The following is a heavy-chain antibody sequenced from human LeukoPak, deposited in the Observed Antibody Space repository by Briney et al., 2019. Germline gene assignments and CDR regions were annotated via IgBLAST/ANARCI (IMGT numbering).Heavy chain of an antibody. CDR1: GYTLTSYG. J-gene: IGHJ4*02. V-gene: IGHV1-18*01. D-gene: IGHD1-7*01. Sequence: ASVKVSCKASGYTLTSYGISWVRQAPGHGLEWMGWISAYNGNTNYAQKLQGRVTMTTDTSTSTAYMELRSLRSDDTAVYYCARVGSSITGTSGCDYWGQGTLVTVSS. CDR3: ARVGSSITGTSGCDY. CDR2: ISAYNGNT.